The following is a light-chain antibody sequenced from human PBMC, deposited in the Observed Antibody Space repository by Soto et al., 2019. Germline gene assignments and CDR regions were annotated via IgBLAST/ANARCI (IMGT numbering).Light chain of an antibody. CDR3: QRFGSVT. Sequence: EIVLTQSPGTLSLSPGDRATLSCRASQIIGSNYVAWYQQKAGQAPRLLLYGASVRDTGIPHRFSGSGSGTDFTRTISRLEPGDVSVYYCQRFGSVTFGPGTKVEI. CDR1: QIIGSNY. CDR2: GAS. J-gene: IGKJ3*01. V-gene: IGKV3-20*01.